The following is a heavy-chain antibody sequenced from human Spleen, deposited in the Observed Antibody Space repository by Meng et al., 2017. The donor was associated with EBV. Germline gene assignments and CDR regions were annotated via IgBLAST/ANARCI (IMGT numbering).Heavy chain of an antibody. J-gene: IGHJ5*02. D-gene: IGHD3-10*01. CDR3: TRAGASLSPPS. CDR2: IYYTGNT. Sequence: VQLQDSGPSMGKPSGTLAPTCHVSVGSVSSGSYYWNWIRQPPGKGLEWIGYIYYTGNTNYNPSLKSRVSMSIDTSTNQFSLNLSPVTAADTAIYYCTRAGASLSPPSWGQGTLVTVSS. CDR1: VGSVSSGSYY. V-gene: IGHV4-61*01.